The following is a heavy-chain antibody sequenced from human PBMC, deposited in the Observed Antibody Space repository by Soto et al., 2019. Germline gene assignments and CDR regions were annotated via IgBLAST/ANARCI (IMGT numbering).Heavy chain of an antibody. Sequence: GESLKISCAASGFTFSSYAMSWVRQAQGKGLEWVSAISGSGGSTYYADSVKGRFTISRDNSKNTLYLQMNSMRAEDTAVYYCAKEAYYDFWSGYYTDYWGQGTLVTVAS. CDR1: GFTFSSYA. CDR3: AKEAYYDFWSGYYTDY. J-gene: IGHJ4*02. V-gene: IGHV3-23*01. CDR2: ISGSGGST. D-gene: IGHD3-3*01.